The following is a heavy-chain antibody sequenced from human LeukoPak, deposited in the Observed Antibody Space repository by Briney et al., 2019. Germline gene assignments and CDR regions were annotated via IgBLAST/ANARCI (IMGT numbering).Heavy chain of an antibody. D-gene: IGHD3-22*01. Sequence: ASVKVSCKASGYTFIGYYMHWVRQAPGQGLEWMGWINPHSGGTNSEQNFQGRVTMSRDTSISTVYMELSRLRSEDTAVYYCARDLFYYDSSGYSAGYFQHWGQGTLVTVSS. CDR3: ARDLFYYDSSGYSAGYFQH. CDR2: INPHSGGT. V-gene: IGHV1-2*02. CDR1: GYTFIGYY. J-gene: IGHJ1*01.